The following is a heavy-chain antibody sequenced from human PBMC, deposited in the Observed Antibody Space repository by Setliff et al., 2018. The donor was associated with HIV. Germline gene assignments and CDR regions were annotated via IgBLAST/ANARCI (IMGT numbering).Heavy chain of an antibody. CDR1: GDSISNHY. Sequence: PSETLSLTCNVSGDSISNHYWNWIRQPTGKGLEWIATIYNSGNSVSNPSLKSRVTISVDTSKNQFSLTLNSVTAADTAVYYCARVEAKVRGATYGMDVWGQGTTVTVSS. CDR3: ARVEAKVRGATYGMDV. CDR2: IYNSGNS. V-gene: IGHV4-59*11. D-gene: IGHD3-10*01. J-gene: IGHJ6*02.